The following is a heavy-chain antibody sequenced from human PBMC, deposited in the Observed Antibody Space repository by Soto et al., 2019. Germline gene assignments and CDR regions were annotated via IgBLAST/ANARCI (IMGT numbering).Heavy chain of an antibody. CDR3: AKRKYYDGSALWDY. D-gene: IGHD3-22*01. V-gene: IGHV3-23*01. Sequence: EVQLLQSGGGLVQPGGSVRLSCVAFGFTFNSYGMSWVRQAPGKGLEWVSTISSSGGSTNYADSGKGRFTISRDNFKNTLYLQMNSLTAEDTAVYYCAKRKYYDGSALWDYWGLGTLVTVSS. CDR2: ISSSGGST. CDR1: GFTFNSYG. J-gene: IGHJ4*02.